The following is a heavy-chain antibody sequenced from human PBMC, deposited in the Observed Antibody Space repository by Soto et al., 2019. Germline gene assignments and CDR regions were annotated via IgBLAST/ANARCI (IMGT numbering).Heavy chain of an antibody. Sequence: GGSLRLSCAASGFTFSSYEMNWVRQAPGKGLEWVSYISSSGSTIYYADSVKGRFTISRDNAKNSLYLQMNSLRAEDTAVYLAAASLEYFQHWGQGTLVTVSS. CDR2: ISSSGSTI. D-gene: IGHD6-13*01. J-gene: IGHJ1*01. CDR3: AASLEYFQH. CDR1: GFTFSSYE. V-gene: IGHV3-48*03.